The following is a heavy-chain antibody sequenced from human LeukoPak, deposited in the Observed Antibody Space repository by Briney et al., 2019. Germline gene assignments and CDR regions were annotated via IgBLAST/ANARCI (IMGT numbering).Heavy chain of an antibody. CDR3: ATINVLRYFDWPRVAFDI. CDR1: GYTLTELS. CDR2: FDPEDGET. D-gene: IGHD3-9*01. Sequence: ASVNVSCKVSGYTLTELSMHWVRQAPGKGLEWMGGFDPEDGETIYAQKFQGRVTMTEDTSTDTAYMELSSLRSEDTAVYHCATINVLRYFDWPRVAFDIWGQGTMVTVSS. V-gene: IGHV1-24*01. J-gene: IGHJ3*02.